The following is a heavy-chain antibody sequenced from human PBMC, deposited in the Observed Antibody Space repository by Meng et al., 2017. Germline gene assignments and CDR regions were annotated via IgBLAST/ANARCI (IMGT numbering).Heavy chain of an antibody. CDR3: AREGVEVRGVSLDY. CDR2: ITKDGSRK. Sequence: VQGVESGGDVVPPGRSLTLSCAAAGFIFSNYEMHWVRQAPGKGLEWVACITKDGSRKYYLGSVRGRFTISRDNSKNTLYLQMNSLRAEDTAVYYCAREGVEVRGVSLDYWGQGTLVTVSS. CDR1: GFIFSNYE. V-gene: IGHV3-30*16. D-gene: IGHD3-10*01. J-gene: IGHJ4*02.